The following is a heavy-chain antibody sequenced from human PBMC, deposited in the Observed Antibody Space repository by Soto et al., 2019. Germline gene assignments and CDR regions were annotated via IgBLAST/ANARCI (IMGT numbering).Heavy chain of an antibody. CDR1: GYTFSNYG. CDR3: ARGGRTNYYYGFDV. CDR2: ISAYNGNT. Sequence: QVQLVQSGAEVKKPGASVKVSCKASGYTFSNYGITWVRQAPGQGLEWMGWISAYNGNTNYAQKVQARVTMTTDTXXSTADMELRRLRSDDSAVYYCARGGRTNYYYGFDVWGQGTTVTVSS. J-gene: IGHJ6*02. D-gene: IGHD2-15*01. V-gene: IGHV1-18*01.